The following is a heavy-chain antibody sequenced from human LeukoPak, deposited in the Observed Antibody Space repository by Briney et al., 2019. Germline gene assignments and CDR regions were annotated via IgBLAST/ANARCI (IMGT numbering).Heavy chain of an antibody. CDR2: ISGSGGST. J-gene: IGHJ4*02. V-gene: IGHV3-23*01. CDR3: AKDYGDSGAFDY. CDR1: GFTFSSYS. D-gene: IGHD4-17*01. Sequence: GGSLRLSCAASGFTFSSYSMNWVRQAPGKGLEWVSAISGSGGSTYYADSVKGRFTISRDNSKNTLYLQMNSLRAEDTAVYYCAKDYGDSGAFDYWGQGTLVTVSS.